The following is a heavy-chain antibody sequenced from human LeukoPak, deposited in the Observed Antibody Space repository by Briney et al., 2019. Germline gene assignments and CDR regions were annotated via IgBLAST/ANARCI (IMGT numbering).Heavy chain of an antibody. CDR2: IYPGDSDT. D-gene: IGHD2-2*01. J-gene: IGHJ4*02. Sequence: ESPKISCRGSGYSFTTYWIGWVRQMPGKGLEWMGIIYPGDSDTRYTPSLHGQVTMSADKSINTAYLQWSSLKASDTAIYYCARRQGCSSTSCPPDYWVQGTLVTVPP. CDR3: ARRQGCSSTSCPPDY. CDR1: GYSFTTYW. V-gene: IGHV5-51*01.